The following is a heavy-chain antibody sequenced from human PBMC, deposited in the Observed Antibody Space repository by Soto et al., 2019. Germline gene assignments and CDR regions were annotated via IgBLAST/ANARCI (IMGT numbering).Heavy chain of an antibody. CDR3: ASLVVNQGDCSGGSCYSGI. CDR2: IYPGDSDT. J-gene: IGHJ3*02. V-gene: IGHV5-51*03. Sequence: PGESLKISCKGSGYSFTSYWIGWVRQMPGKGLEWMGIIYPGDSDTRYSPSFQGQVTISADKSISTAYLQWSSLKASDTAMYYCASLVVNQGDCSGGSCYSGIWGQGTMVTVSS. D-gene: IGHD2-15*01. CDR1: GYSFTSYW.